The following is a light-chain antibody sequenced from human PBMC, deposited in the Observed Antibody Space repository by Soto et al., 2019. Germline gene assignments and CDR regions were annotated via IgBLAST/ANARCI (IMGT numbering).Light chain of an antibody. J-gene: IGLJ1*01. CDR1: SSDVGGYNY. V-gene: IGLV2-14*01. Sequence: QSALTQPASVSGSPGQSITIPCTGGSSDVGGYNYVSWYQHHPGKAPKLMIYEVSNRPSGVSNRFSGSKSGNTASLTISGLQAEDEADYYCSSYTSSSTFVFGTGTKLTVL. CDR3: SSYTSSSTFV. CDR2: EVS.